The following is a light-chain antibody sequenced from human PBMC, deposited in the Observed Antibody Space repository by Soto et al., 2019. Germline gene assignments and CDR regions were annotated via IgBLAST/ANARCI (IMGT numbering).Light chain of an antibody. CDR1: SSDVGNYNL. CDR3: CSYAGSNTYV. V-gene: IGLV2-23*01. CDR2: EGS. J-gene: IGLJ7*01. Sequence: QSALTQPASVSGSPGQSITISCSGTSSDVGNYNLVSWYQQHPGKAPKLTIYEGSKRPSGVSNRFSGSKSGNTASLTISGLQAEDEADYYCCSYAGSNTYVFGTGTQLTVL.